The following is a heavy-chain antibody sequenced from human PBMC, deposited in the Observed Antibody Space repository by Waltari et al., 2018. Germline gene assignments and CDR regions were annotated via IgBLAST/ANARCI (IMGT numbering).Heavy chain of an antibody. CDR1: GFTFSSYS. J-gene: IGHJ5*02. CDR2: ISSSSSYI. CDR3: QAAPHRYNWFDP. Sequence: EVQLVESGGGLVKPGGSLRLSCAASGFTFSSYSMNWVRQAPGKGLEWVSSISSSSSYIYDADSVKGRFTISRDNAKNSLYLQMNSLRAEDTAVYYCQAAPHRYNWFDPWGQGTLVTVSS. V-gene: IGHV3-21*01. D-gene: IGHD6-6*01.